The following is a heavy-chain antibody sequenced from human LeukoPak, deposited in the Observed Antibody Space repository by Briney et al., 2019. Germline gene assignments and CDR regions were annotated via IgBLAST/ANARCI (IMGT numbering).Heavy chain of an antibody. CDR3: ANPRYDSSGYYYVD. J-gene: IGHJ4*02. D-gene: IGHD3-22*01. Sequence: GASVKVSCKASGYTFIDYTMHWLRQAPGQRLDWMGWINGGSGNTKYSPEFQGRVTITRDTSAGTGYMELSSLRSEDTAVYYCANPRYDSSGYYYVDWGQGTLVTVSS. CDR1: GYTFIDYT. V-gene: IGHV1-3*01. CDR2: INGGSGNT.